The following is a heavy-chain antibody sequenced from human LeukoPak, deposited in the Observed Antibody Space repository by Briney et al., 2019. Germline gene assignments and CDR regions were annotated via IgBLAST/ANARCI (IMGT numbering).Heavy chain of an antibody. J-gene: IGHJ3*02. D-gene: IGHD2-15*01. CDR1: GGSISSSSYY. CDR3: ARDQTRYCSGGSCEADAFDI. V-gene: IGHV4-39*07. Sequence: SETLSLTCTVSGGSISSSSYYWGWIHQPPGKGLEWIGSIYYSGSTYYNPSLKSRVTISVDTSKNQFSLKLSSVTAADTAVYYCARDQTRYCSGGSCEADAFDIWGQGTMVTVSS. CDR2: IYYSGST.